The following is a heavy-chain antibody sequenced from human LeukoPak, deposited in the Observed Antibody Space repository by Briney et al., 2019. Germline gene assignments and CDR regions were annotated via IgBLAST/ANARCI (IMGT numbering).Heavy chain of an antibody. J-gene: IGHJ4*02. D-gene: IGHD6-13*01. CDR1: GFTVSSNY. CDR2: IYSGGST. Sequence: GGSLRLSCVVSGFTVSSNYMSWVRQAPGKGLEWVSVIYSGGSTYYADSVKGRFTISRDNSKNTLYLQMNSLRAEDTAVYYCARDRDSSSWGYFGYWGQGTLVTVSS. CDR3: ARDRDSSSWGYFGY. V-gene: IGHV3-66*02.